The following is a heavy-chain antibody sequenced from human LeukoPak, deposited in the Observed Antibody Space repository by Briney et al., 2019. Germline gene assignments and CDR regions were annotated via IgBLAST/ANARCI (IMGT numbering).Heavy chain of an antibody. CDR3: ATRRSGSHPYY. CDR2: VFYSGST. J-gene: IGHJ4*02. Sequence: TSETLSLTCTVSGASVSSSSYYWEWIRQPPGKGLEWVGSVFYSGSTNYNPSLKSRVTMSVDTSKNQFSLRLSSVTATDTAVYYCATRRSGSHPYYWSQGTLVTVSS. CDR1: GASVSSSSYY. V-gene: IGHV4-39*01. D-gene: IGHD1-26*01.